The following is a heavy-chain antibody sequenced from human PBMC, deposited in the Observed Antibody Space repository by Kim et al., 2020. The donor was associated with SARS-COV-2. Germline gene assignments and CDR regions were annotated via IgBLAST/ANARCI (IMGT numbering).Heavy chain of an antibody. J-gene: IGHJ4*02. V-gene: IGHV1-18*04. CDR3: ARVPYYYDSSGDATHYFDY. D-gene: IGHD3-22*01. CDR1: GYTFTSYG. Sequence: ASVKVSCKASGYTFTSYGISWVRQAPGQGLEWMGWISAYNGNTNYAQKLQGRVTMTTDTSTSTAYMELRSLRSDDTAVYYCARVPYYYDSSGDATHYFDYWGQGTLVADSS. CDR2: ISAYNGNT.